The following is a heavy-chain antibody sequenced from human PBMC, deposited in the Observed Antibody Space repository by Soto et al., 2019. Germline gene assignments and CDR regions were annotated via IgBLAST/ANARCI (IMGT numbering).Heavy chain of an antibody. V-gene: IGHV1-3*01. D-gene: IGHD5-12*01. Sequence: ASVKVSCKASGYTFTSYAMHWVRQAPGQRLEWVGWINAGNGNTKYSQKFQGRVTITRDTSASTAYMELSSLRSEDTAVYYCARLGGVATKTYYFDYWGQGTLVTVSS. CDR3: ARLGGVATKTYYFDY. J-gene: IGHJ4*02. CDR2: INAGNGNT. CDR1: GYTFTSYA.